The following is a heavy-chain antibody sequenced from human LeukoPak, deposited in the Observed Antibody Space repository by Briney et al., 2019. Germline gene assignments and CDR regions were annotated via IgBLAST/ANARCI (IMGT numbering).Heavy chain of an antibody. J-gene: IGHJ4*02. CDR1: GFTFSSNS. CDR2: ISSSSSYI. CDR3: ASTPTWYYYDSSGFDPPLY. D-gene: IGHD3-22*01. Sequence: GGSLRLSCAASGFTFSSNSMNWVRQAPGKGLEWVSSISSSSSYIYYADSVKGRFTISRDNAKNSLYLQMNSLRAEDTAVYYCASTPTWYYYDSSGFDPPLYWGQGTLVTVSS. V-gene: IGHV3-21*01.